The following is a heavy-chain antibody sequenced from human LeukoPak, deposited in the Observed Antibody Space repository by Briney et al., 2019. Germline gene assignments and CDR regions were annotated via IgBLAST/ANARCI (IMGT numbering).Heavy chain of an antibody. CDR3: ARDLLYYYDSSGYVQDY. CDR1: GFTFSSYW. J-gene: IGHJ4*02. CDR2: IKQDGSEK. V-gene: IGHV3-7*01. D-gene: IGHD3-22*01. Sequence: PGGSLRLSCAASGFTFSSYWMSWVRQAPGKGLEWVANIKQDGSEKYYVDSVKGRFTISRDNAKNSLYLQMNSLRAEDTAVYYCARDLLYYYDSSGYVQDYWGQGTLVTVSS.